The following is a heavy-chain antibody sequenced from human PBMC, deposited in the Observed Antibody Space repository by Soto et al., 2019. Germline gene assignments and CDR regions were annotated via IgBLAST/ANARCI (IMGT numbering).Heavy chain of an antibody. Sequence: QVQLQESGPGLVKPSETLSLTRTASGGSISNYYWNWIRQPPGKGLEWIGNIHNSENTNYNPSLMRRLTISLDTSNNQCSLKMNSVTAADTAVYYCTTGSGWTSDHWGRGTLVTVSS. CDR2: IHNSENT. D-gene: IGHD6-19*01. J-gene: IGHJ4*02. CDR3: TTGSGWTSDH. CDR1: GGSISNYY. V-gene: IGHV4-59*08.